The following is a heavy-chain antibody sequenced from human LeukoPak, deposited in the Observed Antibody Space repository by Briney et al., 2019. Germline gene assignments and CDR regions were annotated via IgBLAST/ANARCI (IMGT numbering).Heavy chain of an antibody. CDR3: ARDLSLDY. CDR2: ITDSGST. V-gene: IGHV4-31*03. J-gene: IGHJ4*02. Sequence: SQTLSLTCTVSGGSISSGGHYWSWIRQHPGKGLEWIGHITDSGSTYYNPSLESRITTSIDTSKNQFSLKLRSVTAADTAVYYCARDLSLDYWGQGTLVTVSS. CDR1: GGSISSGGHY.